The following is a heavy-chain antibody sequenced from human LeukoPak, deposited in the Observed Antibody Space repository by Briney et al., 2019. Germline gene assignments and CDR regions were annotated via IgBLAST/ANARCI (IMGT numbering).Heavy chain of an antibody. CDR2: IRSKAYGGTT. CDR3: TRARHRYCSGGSCYPRPLFDY. D-gene: IGHD2-15*01. CDR1: GFTFGDYA. J-gene: IGHJ4*02. V-gene: IGHV3-49*03. Sequence: GGSLRLSCTASGFTFGDYAMSWLRQAPGKGLEWVGFIRSKAYGGTTEYAASVKGRFTISRDDSKSIAYLQMNSLKTEDTAVYYCTRARHRYCSGGSCYPRPLFDYWGQGTLVTVSS.